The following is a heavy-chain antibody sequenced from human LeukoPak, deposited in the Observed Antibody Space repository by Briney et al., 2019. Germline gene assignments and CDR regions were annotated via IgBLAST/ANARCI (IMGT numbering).Heavy chain of an antibody. J-gene: IGHJ5*02. CDR3: ARDGAWGLERLIFWFDP. V-gene: IGHV3-7*01. CDR2: MNQDGSER. D-gene: IGHD1-1*01. CDR1: GFTFSNYW. Sequence: PGGSLRLSCAASGFTFSNYWMSWVRQVPGKGLEWVANMNQDGSERYYVDSVKGRFTISRDNAKNSLYLQMNSLRAEDTAVYYCARDGAWGLERLIFWFDPWGQGTLVTVSS.